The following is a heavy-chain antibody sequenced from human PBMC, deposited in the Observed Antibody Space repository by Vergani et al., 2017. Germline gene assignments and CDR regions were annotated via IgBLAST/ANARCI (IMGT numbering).Heavy chain of an antibody. Sequence: EVQLLESGGGLVQPGGSLRLSCAASGFTFSSNAMSWVRQAPGKGLEWVSVISGGSSSTYYADSVKGRFTISRDNTKNTLYLQMNSLRAEDTAVDYCANVIRVSSCWDHFDYWGQGTLVTVSS. D-gene: IGHD6-19*01. V-gene: IGHV3-23*01. CDR3: ANVIRVSSCWDHFDY. CDR1: GFTFSSNA. CDR2: ISGGSSST. J-gene: IGHJ4*02.